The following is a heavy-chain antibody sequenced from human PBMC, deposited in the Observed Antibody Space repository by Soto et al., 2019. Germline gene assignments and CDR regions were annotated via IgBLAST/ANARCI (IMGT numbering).Heavy chain of an antibody. D-gene: IGHD1-26*01. CDR3: ARLWDRDYYYGMDV. CDR2: ISAYNGNT. J-gene: IGHJ6*02. CDR1: GYTFTSYG. V-gene: IGHV1-18*04. Sequence: XAVKVSYNASGYTFTSYGSRLVRQAPGQGLEWMGWISAYNGNTNYAQKLQGRVTMTTDTSTSTAYMELRSLRSDDTAVYYCARLWDRDYYYGMDVWGQGTTVTVSS.